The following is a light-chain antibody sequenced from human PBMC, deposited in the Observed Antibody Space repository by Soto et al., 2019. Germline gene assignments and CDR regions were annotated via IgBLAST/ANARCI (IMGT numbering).Light chain of an antibody. V-gene: IGKV3-20*01. CDR3: HQFGRFPRT. CDR2: GAS. CDR1: QSVSSRS. Sequence: EIVLTQSPGTLSLSPGERATLSCRASQSVSSRSLAWYQQKPGQAPRLLISGASSRATGISDRFSGSGSGTDFTLTISRLEPEDFAVYYCHQFGRFPRTFGQGTKVEIK. J-gene: IGKJ1*01.